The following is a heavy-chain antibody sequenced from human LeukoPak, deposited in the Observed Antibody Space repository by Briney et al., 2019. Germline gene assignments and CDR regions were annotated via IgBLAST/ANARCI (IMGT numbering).Heavy chain of an antibody. V-gene: IGHV3-30-3*01. CDR1: GFTFSYYV. CDR3: ARQGDTGSWYFDY. J-gene: IGHJ4*02. D-gene: IGHD2-21*02. CDR2: ISYDGSNK. Sequence: PGRSLRLSCAASGFTFSYYVMHWVRQARGKGLEWVAVISYDGSNKYYADSVKGRFTISRDNSKSTLYLQMDSLIAGDTAVYYCARQGDTGSWYFDYWGQGTLVTVSS.